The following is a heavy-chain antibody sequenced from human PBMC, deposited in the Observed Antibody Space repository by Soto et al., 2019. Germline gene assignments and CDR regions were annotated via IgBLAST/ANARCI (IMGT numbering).Heavy chain of an antibody. J-gene: IGHJ3*02. CDR1: GYTFTGYY. Sequence: ASVKVACKASGYTFTGYYMHWVLQAPGQGLEWMGWINPNSGGTNYAQKFQGWVTMTRDTSISTAYMELSRLRSEDTAVYYCAADLEYSSGWPPDAFDIWGQGTMVTVSS. V-gene: IGHV1-2*04. CDR2: INPNSGGT. CDR3: AADLEYSSGWPPDAFDI. D-gene: IGHD6-19*01.